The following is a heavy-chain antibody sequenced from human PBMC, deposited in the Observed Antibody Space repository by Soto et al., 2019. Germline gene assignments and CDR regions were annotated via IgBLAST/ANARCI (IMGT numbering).Heavy chain of an antibody. Sequence: QVQVVQSGAEEKKPGASVKVSCTASGYTFTGYAMHWVRQAPGQRLEWMGWLNAGNGNTKYSQKFQGRVTITRDTSASTAYMELSSLRSEDTAVYYCARAVAVPADFDYWGQGTLVTVSS. J-gene: IGHJ4*02. CDR1: GYTFTGYA. V-gene: IGHV1-3*05. CDR2: LNAGNGNT. CDR3: ARAVAVPADFDY. D-gene: IGHD6-19*01.